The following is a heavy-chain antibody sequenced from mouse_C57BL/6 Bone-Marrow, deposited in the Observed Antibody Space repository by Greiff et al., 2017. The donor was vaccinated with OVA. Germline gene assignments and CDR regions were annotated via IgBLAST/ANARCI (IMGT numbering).Heavy chain of an antibody. CDR1: GYTFTNYW. V-gene: IGHV1-63*01. J-gene: IGHJ4*01. CDR2: IYPGGGYT. CDR3: ARRGPPYYAMDY. Sequence: VQLQQSGAELVRPGTSVKMSCKASGYTFTNYWIGWAKQRPGHGLEWIGDIYPGGGYTNYNEKFKGKATLTADKSSSTAYMQFSNLTSEDSTIYYCARRGPPYYAMDYWGQGTSVTVSS.